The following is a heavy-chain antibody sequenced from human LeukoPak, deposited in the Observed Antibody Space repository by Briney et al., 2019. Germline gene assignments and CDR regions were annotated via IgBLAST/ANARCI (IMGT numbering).Heavy chain of an antibody. V-gene: IGHV3-48*03. CDR3: ARGPANDWVEYYFDY. CDR2: ISSSGSTI. D-gene: IGHD3-16*01. CDR1: GFTFSSYE. J-gene: IGHJ4*02. Sequence: PGGSLRLSCAASGFTFSSYEMNWVRQAPGKGLEWVSYISSSGSTIYYADSVKGRFTISRDNAKNSLYLQMNSLRAEDTAAYYCARGPANDWVEYYFDYWGQGTLVTVSS.